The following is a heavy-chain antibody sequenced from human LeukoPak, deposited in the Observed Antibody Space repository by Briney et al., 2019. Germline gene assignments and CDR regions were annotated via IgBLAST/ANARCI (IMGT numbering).Heavy chain of an antibody. Sequence: SETLSLTCTVSGGSISSGSYYWSWIRQPAVKGLEWIGRIYTSGSTNYNPSLKSRVTISVDTSKNQFSLKLSSVTAADTAVYYCAREVGGSIFGVVTNWFDPWGQGTLVTVSS. CDR1: GGSISSGSYY. J-gene: IGHJ5*02. CDR3: AREVGGSIFGVVTNWFDP. CDR2: IYTSGST. D-gene: IGHD3-3*01. V-gene: IGHV4-61*02.